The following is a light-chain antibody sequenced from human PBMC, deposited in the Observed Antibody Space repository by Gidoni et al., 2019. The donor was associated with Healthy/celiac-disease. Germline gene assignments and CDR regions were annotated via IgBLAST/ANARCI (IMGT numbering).Light chain of an antibody. V-gene: IGKV1-39*01. CDR2: AAS. J-gene: IGKJ2*01. Sequence: DNQITPSPSSLSASLGDRVTINWRASQSSSSYLNWYQQKTGKDPKPLIYAASSLQSGVPSRFSGSGSGTDFTLTISSLQPEDFATYYCQQSYSTPQYTFGQGTKLEIK. CDR1: QSSSSY. CDR3: QQSYSTPQYT.